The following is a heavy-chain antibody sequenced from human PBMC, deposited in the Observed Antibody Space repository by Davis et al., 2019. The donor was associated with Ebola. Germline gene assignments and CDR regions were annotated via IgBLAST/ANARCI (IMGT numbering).Heavy chain of an antibody. Sequence: MPSETLSLTCTVSGGSISSYYWSWIRQPPGKGLEWNGHIYYSGSTNYNPTLKSRVTISVDTSKNQFSLKLSSVTAADTAVYYCARRDGSSGWYNYYGMDVWGQGTTVTVSS. D-gene: IGHD6-19*01. CDR3: ARRDGSSGWYNYYGMDV. CDR1: GGSISSYY. V-gene: IGHV4-59*01. J-gene: IGHJ6*02. CDR2: IYYSGST.